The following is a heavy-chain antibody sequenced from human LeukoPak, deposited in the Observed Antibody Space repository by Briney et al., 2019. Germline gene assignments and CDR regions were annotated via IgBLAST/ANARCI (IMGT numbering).Heavy chain of an antibody. J-gene: IGHJ4*02. D-gene: IGHD6-13*01. CDR2: YRNKADSYTA. CDR1: GFTFSDSF. Sequence: PGGSLRLSCAASGFTFSDSFMSWVRQAPGKGLEWVGRYRNKADSYTAEYAASVKGRFTISRDESKNSLYLQISSLETEDAAVYYCATSSWYRLAYWGQGSLVTVSS. V-gene: IGHV3-72*01. CDR3: ATSSWYRLAY.